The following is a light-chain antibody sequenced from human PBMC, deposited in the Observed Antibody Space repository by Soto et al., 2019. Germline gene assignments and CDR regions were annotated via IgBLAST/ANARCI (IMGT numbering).Light chain of an antibody. CDR1: SSNIGAGYD. CDR2: GNS. J-gene: IGLJ1*01. Sequence: QLVLTQPPSVSGAPGQRVTISCTGSSSNIGAGYDVHWYQQLPGTAPKLLIYGNSNRPSGVPDRFSGSKSGTSASLAITGFQAEDEADYYCQSYDSSLSPYVFGTGTKLTVL. V-gene: IGLV1-40*01. CDR3: QSYDSSLSPYV.